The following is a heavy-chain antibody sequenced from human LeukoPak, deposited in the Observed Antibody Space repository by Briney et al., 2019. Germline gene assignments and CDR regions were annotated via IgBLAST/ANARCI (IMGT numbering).Heavy chain of an antibody. CDR2: IYYSGST. Sequence: PSETLSLTCTASGGSISSYNWGWIRQSPGKGLEWIGNIYYSGSTKYNPSLKSRVTISVDTSKNQFSLKLSSVTAADTAVYYCVRDCSGGSRYYNWGQGTLVTVSS. CDR1: GGSISSYN. D-gene: IGHD2-15*01. J-gene: IGHJ4*02. V-gene: IGHV4-59*01. CDR3: VRDCSGGSRYYN.